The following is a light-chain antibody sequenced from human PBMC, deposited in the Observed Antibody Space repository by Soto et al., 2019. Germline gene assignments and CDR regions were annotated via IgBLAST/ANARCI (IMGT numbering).Light chain of an antibody. J-gene: IGKJ3*01. CDR2: AAS. Sequence: DIQMPQSPSSLSASVGARVTITCRASQSISSYLNWYQQKPGKAPKLLIYAASSLQSGVPSRFSGSGSWTDFTLAISSLQPEDFATYYCQQSYSTQFTFGPGNKVAI. CDR1: QSISSY. V-gene: IGKV1-39*01. CDR3: QQSYSTQFT.